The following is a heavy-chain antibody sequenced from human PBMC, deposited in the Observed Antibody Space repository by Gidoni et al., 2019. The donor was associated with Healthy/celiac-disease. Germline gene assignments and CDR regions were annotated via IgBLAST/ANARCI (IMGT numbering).Heavy chain of an antibody. D-gene: IGHD6-19*01. V-gene: IGHV3-33*01. J-gene: IGHJ3*02. CDR1: GFTFSSYG. CDR3: ARGQEGGWRPEGAFDI. CDR2: IWYDGSNK. Sequence: ESGGGVVQPGRSLRLSCAASGFTFSSYGMHWVRQAPGKGLEWVAVIWYDGSNKYYADSVKGRFTISRDNSKNTLYLQMNSLRAEDTAVYYCARGQEGGWRPEGAFDIWGQGTMVTVSS.